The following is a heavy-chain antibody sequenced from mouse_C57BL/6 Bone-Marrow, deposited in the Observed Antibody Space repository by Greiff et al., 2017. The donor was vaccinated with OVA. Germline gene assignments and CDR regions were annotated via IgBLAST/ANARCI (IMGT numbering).Heavy chain of an antibody. D-gene: IGHD1-1*01. CDR2: IDPSDSYT. CDR1: GYTFTSYW. J-gene: IGHJ2*01. V-gene: IGHV1-69*01. CDR3: ARENYYGSSYSSYFDY. Sequence: QVQLKQPGAELVMPGASVKLSCKASGYTFTSYWMHWVKQRPGQGLEWIGEIDPSDSYTNYNQKFKGKSTLTVDKSSSTAYMQLSSLTSEDSAGYYCARENYYGSSYSSYFDYWGQGTTLTVSS.